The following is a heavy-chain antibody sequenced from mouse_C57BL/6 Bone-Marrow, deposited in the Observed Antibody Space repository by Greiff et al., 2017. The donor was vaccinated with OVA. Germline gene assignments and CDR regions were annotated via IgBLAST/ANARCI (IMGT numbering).Heavy chain of an antibody. D-gene: IGHD1-1*01. J-gene: IGHJ1*03. CDR2: IYPGSGNT. CDR1: GYTFTDYY. CDR3: ARSPITTVVAHWYFDV. V-gene: IGHV1-76*01. Sequence: QVQLQQSGAELVRPGASVELSCKASGYTFTDYYINWVKQRPGQGLEWIARIYPGSGNTYYNEKFKGKATLTAEKSSSTAYMQLSSLTSEDSAVYFCARSPITTVVAHWYFDVWGTGTTVTVSS.